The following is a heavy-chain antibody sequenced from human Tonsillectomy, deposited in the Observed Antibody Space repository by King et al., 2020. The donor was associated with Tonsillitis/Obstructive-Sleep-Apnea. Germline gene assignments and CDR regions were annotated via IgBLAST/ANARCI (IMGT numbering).Heavy chain of an antibody. CDR2: ISSSGSTI. D-gene: IGHD3-3*01. CDR1: GFTFSSYE. J-gene: IGHJ6*03. CDR3: AKTQGGFWSGSWDYYYMDV. V-gene: IGHV3-48*03. Sequence: VQLVQSGGGLVQPGGSLRLSCAASGFTFSSYEMNWVRQAPGKGLEWVSYISSSGSTIYYADSVKGRFTISRDNAKNSLYLQMNSLRAEDTAVYYCAKTQGGFWSGSWDYYYMDVWGKGTTVTVSS.